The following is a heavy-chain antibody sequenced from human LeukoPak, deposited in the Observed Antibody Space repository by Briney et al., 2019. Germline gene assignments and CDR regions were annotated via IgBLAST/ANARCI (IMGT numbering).Heavy chain of an antibody. V-gene: IGHV3-30*03. J-gene: IGHJ4*02. CDR3: ARLWPAASSSRFDY. CDR1: GFTFSSYG. D-gene: IGHD3/OR15-3a*01. Sequence: PGGSLRLSCAASGFTFSSYGMHWVRQAPGKGLEWVAVISYDGSNKYYADSVKGRFTISRDNSKNTLYLQMNSLRAEDTAVYYCARLWPAASSSRFDYWGQGTLVTVSS. CDR2: ISYDGSNK.